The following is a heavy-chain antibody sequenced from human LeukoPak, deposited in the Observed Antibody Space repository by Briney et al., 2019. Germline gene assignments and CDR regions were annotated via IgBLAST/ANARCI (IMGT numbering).Heavy chain of an antibody. CDR2: IYTSGST. D-gene: IGHD2-2*01. CDR3: ARYRVVPAARYYYYMDV. CDR1: SGSISSSSYY. Sequence: SETLSLTCTVSSGSISSSSYYWGWIRQPPGKGLEWIGRIYTSGSTNYNPSLKSRVTMSVDTSKNQFSLKLSSVTAADTAVYYCARYRVVPAARYYYYMDVWGKGTTVTVSS. J-gene: IGHJ6*03. V-gene: IGHV4-39*07.